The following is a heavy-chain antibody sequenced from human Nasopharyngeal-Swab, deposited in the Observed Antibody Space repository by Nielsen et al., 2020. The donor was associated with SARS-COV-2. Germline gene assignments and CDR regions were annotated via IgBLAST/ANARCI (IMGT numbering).Heavy chain of an antibody. J-gene: IGHJ4*02. CDR2: IIPIFGTA. CDR1: GGTFSSYA. V-gene: IGHV1-69*06. D-gene: IGHD1-26*01. CDR3: ATVTGSYTGFDY. Sequence: SVKVSCKASGGTFSSYAISWVRQAPGQGLEWMGGIIPIFGTANYAQKFQGRVTATEDTSTDTAYMELSSLRSEDTAVYYCATVTGSYTGFDYWGQGTLVTVSS.